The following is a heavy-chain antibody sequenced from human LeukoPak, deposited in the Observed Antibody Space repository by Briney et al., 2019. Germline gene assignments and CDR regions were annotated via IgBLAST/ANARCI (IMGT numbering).Heavy chain of an antibody. CDR2: MKPNSGNT. CDR3: ARAIFGVVLSSYYFDY. CDR1: GYTFTSYD. Sequence: ASVKVSCKASGYTFTSYDINWVRQATGQGLEWMGWMKPNSGNTGYAQKFQGRVTITRNTSISTAYMELSSLRSEDTAVYYCARAIFGVVLSSYYFDYWGQGTLVTVSS. V-gene: IGHV1-8*03. J-gene: IGHJ4*02. D-gene: IGHD3-3*01.